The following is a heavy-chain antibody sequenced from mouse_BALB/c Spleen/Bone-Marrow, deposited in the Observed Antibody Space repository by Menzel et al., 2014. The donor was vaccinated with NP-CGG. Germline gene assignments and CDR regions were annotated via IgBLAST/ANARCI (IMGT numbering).Heavy chain of an antibody. CDR1: DYAFTTYN. CDR2: IDPYNGGP. CDR3: AREGVGYYAMDY. V-gene: IGHV1S135*01. J-gene: IGHJ4*01. Sequence: EVHLVESGPELVKPGASVKVSCKASDYAFTTYNMYWVKQSHGKSLEWIGYIDPYNGGPSYNQKFKGKATLTVDKSSSTAYMHLNSLTSEDSAVYYCAREGVGYYAMDYWGQGTSVTVSS. D-gene: IGHD1-1*01.